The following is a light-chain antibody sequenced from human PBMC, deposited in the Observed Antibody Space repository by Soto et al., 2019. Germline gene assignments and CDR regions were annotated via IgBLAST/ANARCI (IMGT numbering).Light chain of an antibody. CDR3: SSFTSTTTYV. Sequence: QSALTQPASVSGAAGQSIAISCTGTSSDVGSHDLVSWYQQQSGKVPKLIIYDVSSRPSGVSNRFSGSKSGNTASLTISGLQAEDEADYYCSSFTSTTTYVFGTGTKVTVL. CDR1: SSDVGSHDL. V-gene: IGLV2-14*02. J-gene: IGLJ1*01. CDR2: DVS.